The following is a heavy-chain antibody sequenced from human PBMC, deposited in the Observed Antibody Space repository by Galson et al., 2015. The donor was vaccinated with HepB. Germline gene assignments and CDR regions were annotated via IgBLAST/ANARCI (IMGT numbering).Heavy chain of an antibody. CDR2: ISSSSSTI. CDR1: GFTFSSYW. CDR3: ARDYLGRYRALPDY. J-gene: IGHJ4*02. V-gene: IGHV3-48*04. D-gene: IGHD5-12*01. Sequence: SLRLSCAASGFTFSSYWMHWVRQAPGKGLEWVSSISSSSSTIYYADSVKGRFTISRDNAKNSLYLQMNSLRAEDTAVYYCARDYLGRYRALPDYWGQGTLVTASS.